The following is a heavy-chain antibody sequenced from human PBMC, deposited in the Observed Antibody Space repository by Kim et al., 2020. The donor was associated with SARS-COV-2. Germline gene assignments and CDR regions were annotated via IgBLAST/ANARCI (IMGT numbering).Heavy chain of an antibody. Sequence: ADSCKGRYTISRANAKNTLYLQMNSLRADDTAVYYCARDCLRGMATTLYYWGQGTLVTVSS. J-gene: IGHJ4*02. CDR3: ARDCLRGMATTLYY. D-gene: IGHD5-12*01. V-gene: IGHV3-74*01.